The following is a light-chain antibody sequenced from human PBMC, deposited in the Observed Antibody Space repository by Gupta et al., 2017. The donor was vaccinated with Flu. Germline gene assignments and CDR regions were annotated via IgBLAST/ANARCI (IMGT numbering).Light chain of an antibody. V-gene: IGKV4-1*01. CDR1: QSLLYSSNNKNY. Sequence: DIVMTQSPDSLAVSLGESATINCKSSQSLLYSSNNKNYLAWYQQKPGQPPKLLIHWASTRQSGVPDRFSGSGSGTDFTLTISGLQAEDVAVYYCQQFYTTPLAFGPGTKVDIK. CDR3: QQFYTTPLA. CDR2: WAS. J-gene: IGKJ3*01.